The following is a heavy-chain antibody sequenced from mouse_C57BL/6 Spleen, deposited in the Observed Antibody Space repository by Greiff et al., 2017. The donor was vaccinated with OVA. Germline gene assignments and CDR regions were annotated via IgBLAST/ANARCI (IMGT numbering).Heavy chain of an antibody. CDR1: GYTFTTYP. J-gene: IGHJ4*01. Sequence: ESGAELVKPGASVKMSCKASGYTFTTYPIEWLKQNHGKSLEWIGNFHPYNDDTKYNEKFKGKATLTVEKSSSTVYLELSLLTSDDSAVYYCARGYYYGSNYAMDYWGQGTSVTVSS. CDR2: FHPYNDDT. D-gene: IGHD1-1*01. V-gene: IGHV1-47*01. CDR3: ARGYYYGSNYAMDY.